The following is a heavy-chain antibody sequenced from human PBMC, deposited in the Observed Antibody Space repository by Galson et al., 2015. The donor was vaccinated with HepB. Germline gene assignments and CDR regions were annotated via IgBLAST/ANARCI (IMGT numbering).Heavy chain of an antibody. CDR3: ARCKEEVWFGELLGGRNRNYYYYGMDV. J-gene: IGHJ6*02. D-gene: IGHD3-10*01. CDR1: GYTFTSYG. Sequence: SVKVSCKASGYTFTSYGISWVRQAPGQGLEWMGWISAYNGNTNYAQKLQGRVTMTTDTSTSTAYMELRSLRSDDTAVYYCARCKEEVWFGELLGGRNRNYYYYGMDVWGQGTTVTVSS. CDR2: ISAYNGNT. V-gene: IGHV1-18*04.